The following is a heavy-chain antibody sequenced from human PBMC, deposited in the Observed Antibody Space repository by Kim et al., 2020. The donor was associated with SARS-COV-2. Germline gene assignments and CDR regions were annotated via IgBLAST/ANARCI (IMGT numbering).Heavy chain of an antibody. J-gene: IGHJ4*02. D-gene: IGHD5-18*01. Sequence: YAASVKGRFTISRDDSKNTAYLQMNSLKTEDTAVYYCTRVMDTAMPTTDYWGQGTLVTVSS. CDR3: TRVMDTAMPTTDY. V-gene: IGHV3-73*01.